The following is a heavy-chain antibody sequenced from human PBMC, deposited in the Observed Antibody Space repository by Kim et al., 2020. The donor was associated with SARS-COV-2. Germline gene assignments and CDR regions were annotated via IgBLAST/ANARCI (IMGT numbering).Heavy chain of an antibody. V-gene: IGHV3-33*01. J-gene: IGHJ6*02. Sequence: YAHSVTRRVTVSRDDSKDTLSQQMNSLRAEDTAVYYCARDQIGEFCGMDVWGQGTTVTVSS. D-gene: IGHD3-10*01. CDR3: ARDQIGEFCGMDV.